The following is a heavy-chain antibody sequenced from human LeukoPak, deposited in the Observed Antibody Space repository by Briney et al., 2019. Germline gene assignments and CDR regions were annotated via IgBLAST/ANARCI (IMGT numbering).Heavy chain of an antibody. Sequence: GGSLRLSCAASGFTFSDYYMSWIRQAPGKGLEWVSYISSSSGYTNYADSVKGRFTISRDNAKNSLYLQMNSLRAEDTAVYYCARDLHHYDSSGQPTAFDIWGQGTMVTVSS. CDR1: GFTFSDYY. CDR3: ARDLHHYDSSGQPTAFDI. V-gene: IGHV3-11*06. CDR2: ISSSSGYT. D-gene: IGHD3-22*01. J-gene: IGHJ3*02.